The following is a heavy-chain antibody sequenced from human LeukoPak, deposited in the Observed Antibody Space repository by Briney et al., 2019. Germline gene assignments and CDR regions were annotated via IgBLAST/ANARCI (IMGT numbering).Heavy chain of an antibody. Sequence: GGSLRLSCAASGFTFSSHAMSWIRQAPGKGLEWVSAISGSGGSTYYADSVKGRFTISRDNSKNTLYLQMNSLRAEDTAVYYCAKATDYYYYYYGMDVWGQGTTVTVSS. CDR1: GFTFSSHA. J-gene: IGHJ6*02. V-gene: IGHV3-23*01. CDR2: ISGSGGST. CDR3: AKATDYYYYYYGMDV.